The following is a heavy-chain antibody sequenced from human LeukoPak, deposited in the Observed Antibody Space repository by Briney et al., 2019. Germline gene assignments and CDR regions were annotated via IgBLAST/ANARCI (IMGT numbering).Heavy chain of an antibody. V-gene: IGHV3-7*04. CDR3: ARDRWSYDYVWGSYRIDY. D-gene: IGHD3-16*02. CDR1: GFTFSSYW. Sequence: PGGSLRLSCAASGFTFSSYWMSWVRQAPGEGLEWVANIKQDGSEKYYVDSVKGRFTISRDNAKNSLYLQMNSLRAEDTAVYYCARDRWSYDYVWGSYRIDYWGQGTLVTVSS. CDR2: IKQDGSEK. J-gene: IGHJ4*02.